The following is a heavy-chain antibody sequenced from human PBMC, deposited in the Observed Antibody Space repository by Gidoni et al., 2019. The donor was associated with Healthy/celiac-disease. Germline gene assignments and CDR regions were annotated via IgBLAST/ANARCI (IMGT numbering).Heavy chain of an antibody. V-gene: IGHV3-23*01. CDR1: GFTFSSYA. J-gene: IGHJ4*02. CDR2: ISGSGGST. CDR3: AKVDRYDPRTGYFDY. D-gene: IGHD1-20*01. Sequence: LESGGGLVQPGGSLRLSCAASGFTFSSYAMSWVRQAPGKGLEWVSAISGSGGSTYYADSVKGRFTISRDNSKNTLYLQMNSLRAEDTAVYYCAKVDRYDPRTGYFDYWGQGTLVTVSS.